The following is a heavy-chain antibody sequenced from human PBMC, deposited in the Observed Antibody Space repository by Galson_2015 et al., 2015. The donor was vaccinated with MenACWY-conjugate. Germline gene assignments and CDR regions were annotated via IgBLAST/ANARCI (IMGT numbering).Heavy chain of an antibody. CDR2: INPGGSST. CDR3: ARDYGSGTPLDY. J-gene: IGHJ4*02. Sequence: SLRLSCAASGFIFNTYWMHWVRQAPGKGLVWVSRINPGGSSTTYADSVKGRFTISRDNAKNTLYLQMNSLRAEDTAVYYCARDYGSGTPLDYWGQGTLVTVSS. V-gene: IGHV3-74*01. D-gene: IGHD3-10*01. CDR1: GFIFNTYW.